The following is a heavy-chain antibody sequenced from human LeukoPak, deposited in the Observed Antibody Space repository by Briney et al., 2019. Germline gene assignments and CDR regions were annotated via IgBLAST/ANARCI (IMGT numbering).Heavy chain of an antibody. CDR2: ISSSSSYI. D-gene: IGHD2-2*01. Sequence: PGRSLRLSCAASGFTFSSYGMHWVRQAPGKGLEWVSSISSSSSYIYYADSVKGRFTISRDNAKNSLYLQMNSLRAEDTAVYYCARDGTDQPDYWGQGTLVTVSS. V-gene: IGHV3-21*01. CDR1: GFTFSSYG. J-gene: IGHJ4*02. CDR3: ARDGTDQPDY.